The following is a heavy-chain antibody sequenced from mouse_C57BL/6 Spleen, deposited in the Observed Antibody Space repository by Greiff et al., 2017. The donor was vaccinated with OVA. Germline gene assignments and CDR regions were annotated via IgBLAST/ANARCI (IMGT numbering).Heavy chain of an antibody. D-gene: IGHD1-1*01. CDR2: IDPSDSYT. CDR3: ARGITTVVPRYFDV. CDR1: GYTFTSYW. V-gene: IGHV1-69*01. J-gene: IGHJ1*03. Sequence: VQLQQPGAELVMPGASVKLSCKASGYTFTSYWMHWVKQRPGQGLEWIGEIDPSDSYTNYNQKFKGKSTLTVDKSSSTAYMQLSSLTSEDSAVYYCARGITTVVPRYFDVWGTGTTVTVSS.